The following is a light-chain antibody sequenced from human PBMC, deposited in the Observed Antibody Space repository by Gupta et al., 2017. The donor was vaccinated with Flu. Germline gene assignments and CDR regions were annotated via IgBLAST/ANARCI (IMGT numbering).Light chain of an antibody. J-gene: IGKJ5*01. CDR3: LQDYNYPRT. CDR2: AAS. Sequence: AVQWTQSPSSLSASLGDRVTITCRASQAIRDDLAWYQQKRGRAPRLLIYAASTLQTGVPSRFSGSWSGTDFTLTISSLQPEDFATYVCLQDYNYPRTFGQGTRLEIK. V-gene: IGKV1-6*01. CDR1: QAIRDD.